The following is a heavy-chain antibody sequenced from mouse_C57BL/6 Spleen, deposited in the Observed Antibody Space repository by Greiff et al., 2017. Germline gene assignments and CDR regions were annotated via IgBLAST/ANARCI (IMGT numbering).Heavy chain of an antibody. CDR1: GFNIKNTY. CDR3: AGYGNYYAMDY. D-gene: IGHD2-1*01. CDR2: IDPANGNT. V-gene: IGHV14-3*01. J-gene: IGHJ4*01. Sequence: VQLQQSVAELVRPGASVKLSCTASGFNIKNTYMHWVKQRPEQGLEWIGRIDPANGNTKYAQKFQGKATITADTSSYTAYLQLSSLTSADTALCYCAGYGNYYAMDYWGQGTSVTVSS.